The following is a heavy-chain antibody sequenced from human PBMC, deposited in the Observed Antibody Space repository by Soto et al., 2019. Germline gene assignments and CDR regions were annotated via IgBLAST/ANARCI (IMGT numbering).Heavy chain of an antibody. CDR2: IKSKTDGGTT. Sequence: GGSLRLSCAASGFTFSNAWMSWVRQAPGKGLEWVGRIKSKTDGGTTDYAAPVKGRFTISRDDSKNTLYLQMNSLKTEDTAVYYCTSFHCTNGVCYDYYMDVWGKGTTVTVSS. CDR3: TSFHCTNGVCYDYYMDV. D-gene: IGHD2-8*01. CDR1: GFTFSNAW. J-gene: IGHJ6*03. V-gene: IGHV3-15*01.